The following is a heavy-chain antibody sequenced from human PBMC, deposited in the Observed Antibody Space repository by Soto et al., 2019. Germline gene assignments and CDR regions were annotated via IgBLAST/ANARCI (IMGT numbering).Heavy chain of an antibody. CDR3: AKDQPPVAFDFWSGLTQGGGPNWFDP. D-gene: IGHD3-3*01. CDR2: ISGSGGST. J-gene: IGHJ5*02. Sequence: GGSLRLSCAASGFTFSSYAMSWVRQAPGKGLEWVSAISGSGGSTYYADSVKGRFTISRDNSKNTLYLQMNSLRAEDTAVYYCAKDQPPVAFDFWSGLTQGGGPNWFDPWGQGTLVTVSS. CDR1: GFTFSSYA. V-gene: IGHV3-23*01.